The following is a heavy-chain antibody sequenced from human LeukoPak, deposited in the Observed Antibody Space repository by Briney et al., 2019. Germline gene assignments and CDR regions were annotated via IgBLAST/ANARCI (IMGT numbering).Heavy chain of an antibody. V-gene: IGHV4-59*01. CDR3: ARDGYSSGWYDY. D-gene: IGHD6-19*01. CDR1: GGSISTYY. CDR2: IYDSGSP. J-gene: IGHJ4*02. Sequence: SETLSLTCTVSGGSISTYYWVWIRQPPGKGREWIGPIYDSGSPTYKSSLKRRVTISVDTSKSQLSLRLTSVTAADTAVYYCARDGYSSGWYDYWGQGTLVTVSS.